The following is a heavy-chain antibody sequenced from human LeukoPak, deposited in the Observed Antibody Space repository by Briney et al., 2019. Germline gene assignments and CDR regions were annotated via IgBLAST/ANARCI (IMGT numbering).Heavy chain of an antibody. CDR2: ISGYNDNT. CDR1: GYTFSTYG. J-gene: IGHJ4*02. Sequence: GASVKVSCKASGYTFSTYGISWVRQAPGQGLEWMGWISGYNDNTNFAQKFQGRVTMTTDTSTRTAYMELRSLRSDDTAVYYCARDGVAVAVLLDYWGQGTLVTVSS. D-gene: IGHD6-19*01. V-gene: IGHV1-18*01. CDR3: ARDGVAVAVLLDY.